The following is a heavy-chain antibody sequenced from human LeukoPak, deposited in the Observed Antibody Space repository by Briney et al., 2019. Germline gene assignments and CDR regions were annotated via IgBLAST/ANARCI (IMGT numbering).Heavy chain of an antibody. CDR3: ARGRGGSYSASYYYYGMDV. D-gene: IGHD1-26*01. CDR2: IYYSGST. CDR1: GGSISSYY. Sequence: TSETLSLTCTVSGGSISSYYWSWIRQPPGKGLGWIGYIYYSGSTNYNPSLKSRVTISVDTSKNQFSLKLSSVTAADTAVYYCARGRGGSYSASYYYYGMDVWGQGTTVTVSS. V-gene: IGHV4-59*01. J-gene: IGHJ6*02.